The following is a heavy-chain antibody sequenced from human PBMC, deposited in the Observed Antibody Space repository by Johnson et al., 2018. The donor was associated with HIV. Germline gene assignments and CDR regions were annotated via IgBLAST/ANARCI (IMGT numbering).Heavy chain of an antibody. Sequence: QVQLVESGGGVVQPGRSLRLSCAASGFTFSSYAMHWVRQAPGKGLEWVAVISYDGSSKYYADSVKGRITISRDNSKNTLYLQMNSLRAEDTAVYYCARRYYDTSGYRVWGQGTMVTVSS. V-gene: IGHV3-30*14. CDR2: ISYDGSSK. CDR1: GFTFSSYA. CDR3: ARRYYDTSGYRV. J-gene: IGHJ3*01. D-gene: IGHD3-22*01.